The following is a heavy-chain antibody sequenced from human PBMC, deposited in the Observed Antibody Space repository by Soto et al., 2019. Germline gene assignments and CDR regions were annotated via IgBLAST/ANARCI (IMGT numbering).Heavy chain of an antibody. V-gene: IGHV4-30-4*01. CDR1: GGSISSGDYY. Sequence: PSETLSLTCTVSGGSISSGDYYWSWIRQPPGKGLEWIGYIYYSGSTYYNPSLKSRVTISVDTSKNQFSLKLSSVTAADTAVYYCARDSAHYGGNSEVSYGMDVWGQGTTVTVSS. CDR3: ARDSAHYGGNSEVSYGMDV. CDR2: IYYSGST. J-gene: IGHJ6*02. D-gene: IGHD4-17*01.